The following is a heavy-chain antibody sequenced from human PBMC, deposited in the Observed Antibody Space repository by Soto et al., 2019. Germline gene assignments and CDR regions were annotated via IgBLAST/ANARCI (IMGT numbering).Heavy chain of an antibody. V-gene: IGHV3-74*01. J-gene: IGHJ4*02. D-gene: IGHD3-22*01. Sequence: PGGSLRLSCAASGFTFSSYWMHWVRQAPGKGLVWVSRINSDGSSTSYADSVKGRFTISRDNAKNTLYPQMNSLRAEDTAVYYCAREEWKYYYDSSPNFDYWGQGTLVTVSS. CDR2: INSDGSST. CDR3: AREEWKYYYDSSPNFDY. CDR1: GFTFSSYW.